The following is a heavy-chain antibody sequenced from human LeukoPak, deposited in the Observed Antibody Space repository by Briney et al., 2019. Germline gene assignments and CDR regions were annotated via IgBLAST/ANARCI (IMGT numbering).Heavy chain of an antibody. Sequence: PGGSLRLSCAVSRFTVRSNYMNWVRQAPGKGLEWVSVIYSDGTTYYADSVKGRFTISRDNSKNTLYLQMNSLRAEDTAVYYCAREHYNLLTGRGGYFDYWGQGTLVTVSS. CDR3: AREHYNLLTGRGGYFDY. CDR2: IYSDGTT. D-gene: IGHD3-9*01. V-gene: IGHV3-53*01. CDR1: RFTVRSNY. J-gene: IGHJ4*02.